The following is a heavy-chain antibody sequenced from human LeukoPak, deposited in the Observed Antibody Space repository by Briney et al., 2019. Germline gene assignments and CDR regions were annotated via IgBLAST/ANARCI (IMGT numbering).Heavy chain of an antibody. CDR2: TYYRSKWYN. D-gene: IGHD3-9*01. J-gene: IGHJ4*02. Sequence: SQTLSLTCAISGDSVSINSAAWNWIRQSPSRCLEWLGRTYYRSKWYNDYAVSVKSRITINPDTSKNQFSLQLNSVTPEDTAVYYCARDKRGYDILTGFYTPYYFDYWGQGTLVTVSS. CDR3: ARDKRGYDILTGFYTPYYFDY. V-gene: IGHV6-1*01. CDR1: GDSVSINSAA.